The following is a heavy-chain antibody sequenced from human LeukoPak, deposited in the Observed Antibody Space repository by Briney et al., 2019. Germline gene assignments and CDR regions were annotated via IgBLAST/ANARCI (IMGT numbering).Heavy chain of an antibody. V-gene: IGHV3-9*01. CDR1: GFTFDDYA. CDR3: AKGIFGVVISNMDV. CDR2: ISWNSGSI. Sequence: PGGSLRLSCAASGFTFDDYAMHWVRQAPGKGLEWASGISWNSGSIGYADSVKGRFTISRDSAENSLYLQMNSLRAEDTALYYCAKGIFGVVISNMDVWGKGTTVTVSS. D-gene: IGHD3-3*01. J-gene: IGHJ6*03.